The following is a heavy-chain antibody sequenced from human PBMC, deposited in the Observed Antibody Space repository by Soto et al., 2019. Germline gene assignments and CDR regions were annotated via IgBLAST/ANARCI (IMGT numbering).Heavy chain of an antibody. Sequence: GGSLRLSCAASGFTFSSYGMHWVRQAPGKGLEWVAVISYDGSNKYYADSVKGRFTISRDNPKNTLYLQMNSLRAEDTAVFYCAKIQPAAALDNWGQGTLVTVSS. CDR1: GFTFSSYG. CDR3: AKIQPAAALDN. V-gene: IGHV3-30*18. D-gene: IGHD6-25*01. CDR2: ISYDGSNK. J-gene: IGHJ4*02.